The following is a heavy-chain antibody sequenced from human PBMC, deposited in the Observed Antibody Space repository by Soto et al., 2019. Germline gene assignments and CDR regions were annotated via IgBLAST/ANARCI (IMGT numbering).Heavy chain of an antibody. CDR2: IKQDGSEK. J-gene: IGHJ3*02. V-gene: IGHV3-7*04. CDR1: GFTFSSYW. D-gene: IGHD3-22*01. CDR3: ARGDYYDTSGPFSDAFEI. Sequence: PGGSLRLSCAASGFTFSSYWMSWVRQAPGKGLEWVANIKQDGSEKYYVDSVKGRFTISRDNAKNSLYLQMSSLRVEDTAVYYCARGDYYDTSGPFSDAFEIWGQGTMVTVSS.